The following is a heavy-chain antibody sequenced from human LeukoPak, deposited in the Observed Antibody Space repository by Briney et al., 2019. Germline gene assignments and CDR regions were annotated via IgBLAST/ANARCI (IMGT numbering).Heavy chain of an antibody. D-gene: IGHD3-3*01. J-gene: IGHJ6*02. CDR1: GFTFSSYW. CDR2: IKQDGSEK. Sequence: GGSLRLSCAASGFTFSSYWMSWVRQAPGKGLEWVANIKQDGSEKYYVDSVKGRFTISRDNAKNSLYLQMNSLRAEDPAVYYCARAPRSIFGVVIDYYYGMEVWGQGPRSPSP. CDR3: ARAPRSIFGVVIDYYYGMEV. V-gene: IGHV3-7*03.